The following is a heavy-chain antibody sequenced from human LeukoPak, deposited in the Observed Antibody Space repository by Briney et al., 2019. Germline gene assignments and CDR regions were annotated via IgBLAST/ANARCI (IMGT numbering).Heavy chain of an antibody. D-gene: IGHD3-10*01. CDR1: GGSISSYY. CDR2: IYYSGST. CDR3: ARRAGFRVPFDY. J-gene: IGHJ4*02. Sequence: SETLSLTCTVSGGSISSYYWSWIRQPPGKGLEWIGYIYYSGSTNYNPSLKSRVTISVDTSKNQFSLELSSVTAADTAVYYCARRAGFRVPFDYWGQGTLVTVSS. V-gene: IGHV4-59*08.